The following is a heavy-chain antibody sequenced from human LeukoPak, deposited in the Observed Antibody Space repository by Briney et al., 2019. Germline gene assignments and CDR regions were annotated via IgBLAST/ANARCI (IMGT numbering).Heavy chain of an antibody. CDR3: ARARGVGATPFDY. D-gene: IGHD1-26*01. CDR1: GGSISGYH. V-gene: IGHV4-59*08. CDR2: IYYTGST. Sequence: PSETLSLTCTVSGGSISGYHWSWIRQLPGKGLEWIGYIYYTGSTDYNPSLKNRDTISVDTSNNQFSLKLSSVTAADTAVYYCARARGVGATPFDYWGQGTLVTVSS. J-gene: IGHJ4*02.